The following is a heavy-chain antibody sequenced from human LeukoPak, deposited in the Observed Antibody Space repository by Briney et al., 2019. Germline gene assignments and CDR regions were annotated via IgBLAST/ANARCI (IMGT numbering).Heavy chain of an antibody. V-gene: IGHV3-7*03. D-gene: IGHD4-23*01. Sequence: PGGSLRLSCSDSGFNFSDFWMSWVRQAPGKGLEWVANINQDGSEKYYVGSVKGRFTMSRDNAKNSLYLQVSSLRTEDTALYYCAKATQGMTGGFDYWGQGTLVTVSS. CDR2: INQDGSEK. J-gene: IGHJ4*02. CDR1: GFNFSDFW. CDR3: AKATQGMTGGFDY.